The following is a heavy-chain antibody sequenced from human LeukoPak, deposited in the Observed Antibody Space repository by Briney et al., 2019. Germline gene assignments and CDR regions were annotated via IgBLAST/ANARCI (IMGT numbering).Heavy chain of an antibody. CDR1: GFTFSDYF. Sequence: PGGSLRLSCVASGFTFSDYFMSWIRQAPGKGLEWLSFINSAGDNIYYADSVKGRFTISRDNAKKTLYLEMNSLRMEDTAIYYCATSRVFDYWGQGTLVTVSS. CDR2: INSAGDNI. CDR3: ATSRVFDY. V-gene: IGHV3-11*04. J-gene: IGHJ4*02.